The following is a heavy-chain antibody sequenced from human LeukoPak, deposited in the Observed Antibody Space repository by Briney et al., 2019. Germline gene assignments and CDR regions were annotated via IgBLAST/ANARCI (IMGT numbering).Heavy chain of an antibody. CDR2: IIPIFDTA. Sequence: SVKVSCKASGGTFISYAISWGRQAPGQGLEWMGGIIPIFDTANYAQKFQGRVTITADESTSTAYLELSSLRSEDTAVYYCARDRGRWLHRDAFDIWGQGTMVTVPS. CDR3: ARDRGRWLHRDAFDI. J-gene: IGHJ3*02. CDR1: GGTFISYA. V-gene: IGHV1-69*01. D-gene: IGHD5-24*01.